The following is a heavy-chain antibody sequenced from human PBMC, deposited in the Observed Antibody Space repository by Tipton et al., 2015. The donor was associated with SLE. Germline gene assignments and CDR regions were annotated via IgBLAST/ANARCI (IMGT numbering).Heavy chain of an antibody. V-gene: IGHV4-30-4*01. CDR1: GGSLSSADYY. D-gene: IGHD4-17*01. Sequence: LRLSCSVSGGSLSSADYYWSWIRQPPGKGLEWIGYIFYSGTTYYNPSLKSRVTMSVDTSKNQFSLKLSSVTAADTAVYYCARVIPDYELDAFDIWGQGTMVTVSS. CDR2: IFYSGTT. CDR3: ARVIPDYELDAFDI. J-gene: IGHJ3*02.